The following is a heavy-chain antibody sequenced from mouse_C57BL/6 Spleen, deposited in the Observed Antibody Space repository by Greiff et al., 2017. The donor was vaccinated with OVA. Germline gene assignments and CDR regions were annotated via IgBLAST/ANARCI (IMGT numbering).Heavy chain of an antibody. D-gene: IGHD2-5*01. V-gene: IGHV1-55*01. CDR1: GYIFTSYW. CDR2: LYPGSGST. Sequence: QVQLQQPGAELVKPGASVKMSCKASGYIFTSYWITWVKQRPGQGLEWIGDLYPGSGSTNYNEKFKSKATLTVDTSSSTAYMQLSSLTSEDSAVYYCARSSYSNYGGWFAYWGQGTLVTVSA. CDR3: ARSSYSNYGGWFAY. J-gene: IGHJ3*01.